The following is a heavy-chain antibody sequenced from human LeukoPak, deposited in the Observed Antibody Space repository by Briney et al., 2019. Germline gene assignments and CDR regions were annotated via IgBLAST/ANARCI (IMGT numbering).Heavy chain of an antibody. CDR1: GLNIDAYA. Sequence: GGSLRLSCAASGLNIDAYAMHWVRQAPGKGLEWVSLISGDGTITYYADSVKGRSTISRDNSKNSLFLEMNSLRSEDTALYYCAKDTPLFYHYYGIDVWGQGTTVTVSS. J-gene: IGHJ6*02. CDR2: ISGDGTIT. CDR3: AKDTPLFYHYYGIDV. V-gene: IGHV3-43*02.